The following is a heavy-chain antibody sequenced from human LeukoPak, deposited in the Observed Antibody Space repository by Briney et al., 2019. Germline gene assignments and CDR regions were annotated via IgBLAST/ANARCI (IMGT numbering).Heavy chain of an antibody. J-gene: IGHJ6*02. D-gene: IGHD3-10*01. CDR1: GGSISSGDYS. Sequence: SETLSLTCAVSGGSISSGDYSWSWIRQPPGRGLEWIGYIYHSGSTYYNPSLKSRVTISVDRSKDQFSLKLSSVTAADTAVYYCARGGPYGSGSYRAYYYGMDVWGQGTTVTVSS. V-gene: IGHV4-30-2*01. CDR3: ARGGPYGSGSYRAYYYGMDV. CDR2: IYHSGST.